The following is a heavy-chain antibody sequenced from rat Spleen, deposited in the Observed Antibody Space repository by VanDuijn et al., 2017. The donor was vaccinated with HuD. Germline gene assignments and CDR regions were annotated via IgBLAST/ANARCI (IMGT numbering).Heavy chain of an antibody. CDR3: VKDMSYYDGYYHPFDY. D-gene: IGHD1-12*03. CDR1: GFTFSSYY. CDR2: ISYDGSST. J-gene: IGHJ2*01. V-gene: IGHV5-7*01. Sequence: EVQLVESGGGLVQPGRSLKLSCAASGFTFSSYYMAWVRQAPTKGLEWVATISYDGSSTHYPDSVKGRFTISRDNAKSTLYLQMDSLRSEDTATYYCVKDMSYYDGYYHPFDYWGQGVMVTVSS.